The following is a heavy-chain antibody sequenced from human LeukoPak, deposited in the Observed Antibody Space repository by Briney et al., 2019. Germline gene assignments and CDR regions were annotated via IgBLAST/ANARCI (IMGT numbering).Heavy chain of an antibody. CDR3: AKAPVTTCSGAYCYPFDY. D-gene: IGHD2-15*01. J-gene: IGHJ4*02. CDR2: ISVSGNT. V-gene: IGHV3-23*01. CDR1: GFTLSSYA. Sequence: GGSLRLSCAPSGFTLSSYAMSWVRQGPGKGLEWVSAISVSGNTYHADSVKGRFTISRDSYKNTLYLQMNSLRAEDAAVYYCAKAPVTTCSGAYCYPFDYWGQGTLVTVSS.